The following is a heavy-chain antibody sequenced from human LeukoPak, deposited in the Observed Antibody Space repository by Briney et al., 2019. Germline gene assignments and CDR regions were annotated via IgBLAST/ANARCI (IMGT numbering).Heavy chain of an antibody. D-gene: IGHD4-23*01. CDR1: GGSISRYS. J-gene: IGHJ4*02. V-gene: IGHV4-59*01. Sequence: PSETLSLTCTVSGGSISRYSWSWVRQPPGKGLEWIAYIYYPGTTSYNPSLRSRVTLSLDSSKSHFSLSLSSVTAADTAVYYCARGTDYGVNSYFDSWGQGTLVTVSS. CDR2: IYYPGTT. CDR3: ARGTDYGVNSYFDS.